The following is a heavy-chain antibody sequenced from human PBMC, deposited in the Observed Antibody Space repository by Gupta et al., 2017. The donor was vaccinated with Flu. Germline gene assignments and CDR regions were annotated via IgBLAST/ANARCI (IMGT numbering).Heavy chain of an antibody. J-gene: IGHJ3*02. Sequence: QVQLVQSGAEVKKPGASVKVSCKASGYTFTSYDINWVRQAPGQGLEWMGWMNFNSGNTGYAQKFQGRVTMTRNTSISTAYMELSSLRSEDTAVYYCARGGGYYDSSGYQRGAFDIWGQGTMVTVSS. V-gene: IGHV1-8*01. CDR3: ARGGGYYDSSGYQRGAFDI. CDR1: GYTFTSYD. CDR2: MNFNSGNT. D-gene: IGHD3-22*01.